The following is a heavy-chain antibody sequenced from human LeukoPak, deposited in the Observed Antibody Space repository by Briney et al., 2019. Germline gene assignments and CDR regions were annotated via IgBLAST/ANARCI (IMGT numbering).Heavy chain of an antibody. CDR1: EFTVSSNY. J-gene: IGHJ4*02. CDR3: ATIGGDYVSFDN. CDR2: IYSGGST. V-gene: IGHV3-53*04. D-gene: IGHD4-17*01. Sequence: PGGSLRLSCAASEFTVSSNYMSWVRQAPGKGLEWVSVIYSGGSTYYADSVKGRFTISRHNSKNTLYLQMNSLRGEDTVVYYCATIGGDYVSFDNWGQGTLVTVTS.